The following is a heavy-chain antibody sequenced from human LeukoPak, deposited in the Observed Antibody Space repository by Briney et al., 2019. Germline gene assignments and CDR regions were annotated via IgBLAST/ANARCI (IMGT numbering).Heavy chain of an antibody. CDR3: ARHLYYYDDIDL. J-gene: IGHJ5*02. CDR2: VYYSGST. D-gene: IGHD3-22*01. Sequence: PSETLSLTCAVSGDSMRGYYWSWIRQPPGEALEWIGYVYYSGSTNYSPSLKSRVTMSVDTSKSQFSLMLTSVTAADTAVYYCARHLYYYDDIDLWGQGTLVTVSS. V-gene: IGHV4-59*08. CDR1: GDSMRGYY.